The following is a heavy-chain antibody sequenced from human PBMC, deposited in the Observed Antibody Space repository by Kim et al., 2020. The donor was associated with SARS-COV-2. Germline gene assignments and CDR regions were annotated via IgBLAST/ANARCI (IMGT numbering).Heavy chain of an antibody. D-gene: IGHD6-13*01. J-gene: IGHJ6*02. CDR3: AKDLLAAAGTGNYYYYYGMDV. V-gene: IGHV3-23*03. CDR1: GFTFSSYA. Sequence: GGSLRLSCAASGFTFSSYAMSWVRQAPGKGLEWVSVIYSGGSSTYYADSVKGRFTISRDNSKNTLYLQMNSLRAEDTAVYYCAKDLLAAAGTGNYYYYYGMDVWGQWTTVTVSS. CDR2: IYSGGSST.